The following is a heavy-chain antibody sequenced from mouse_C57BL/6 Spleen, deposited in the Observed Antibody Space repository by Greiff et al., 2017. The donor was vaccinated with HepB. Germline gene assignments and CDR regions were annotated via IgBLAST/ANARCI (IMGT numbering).Heavy chain of an antibody. J-gene: IGHJ2*01. D-gene: IGHD3-3*01. CDR3: ARGGDCLDY. CDR1: GYSITSGYY. Sequence: VQLKESGPGLVKPSQSLSLTCSVTGYSITSGYYWNWIRQFPGNKLEWMGYISYDGSNNYNPSLKNRISITRDTSKNQFFLKLNSVTTEDTATYYCARGGDCLDYWGQGTTLTVSS. CDR2: ISYDGSN. V-gene: IGHV3-6*01.